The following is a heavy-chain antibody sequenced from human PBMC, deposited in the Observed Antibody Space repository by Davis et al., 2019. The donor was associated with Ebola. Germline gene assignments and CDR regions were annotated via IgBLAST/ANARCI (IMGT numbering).Heavy chain of an antibody. D-gene: IGHD2-2*01. V-gene: IGHV4-61*08. Sequence: SETLSLTCTVSGGSISSGGYYWSWIRQHPGKGLEWIGYIYYSGSTNYNPSLKSRVTMSVDTSKNQFSLKLRSVTAADAAVYYCATHYCRSTRCDFYYYMDVWGKGTTVTVSS. CDR2: IYYSGST. J-gene: IGHJ6*03. CDR1: GGSISSGGYY. CDR3: ATHYCRSTRCDFYYYMDV.